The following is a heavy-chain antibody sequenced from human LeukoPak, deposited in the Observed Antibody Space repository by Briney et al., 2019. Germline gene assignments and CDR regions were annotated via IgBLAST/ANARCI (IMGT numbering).Heavy chain of an antibody. CDR2: ISGSGGST. CDR3: AIMHGYYDGTGYWVQ. D-gene: IGHD3-22*01. V-gene: IGHV3-23*01. J-gene: IGHJ1*01. CDR1: GFTFSSYA. Sequence: GGSLRLSCAASGFTFSSYAMSWVRQAPGKGLEWVSAISGSGGSTYYADSVKGRFTISRDNSKNTLYLQMNSLRAEDTAVYYCAIMHGYYDGTGYWVQWGQGTLVTVSS.